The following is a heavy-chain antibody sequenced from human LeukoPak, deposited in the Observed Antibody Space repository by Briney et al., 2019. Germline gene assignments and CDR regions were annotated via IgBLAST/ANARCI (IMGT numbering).Heavy chain of an antibody. CDR1: GFTFNIYP. J-gene: IGHJ4*02. V-gene: IGHV3-30*04. CDR2: TLYDGSST. D-gene: IGHD6-19*01. Sequence: TGGSLRLSCAASGFTFNIYPMHWVRQAPGEGPEWVAVTLYDGSSTDYADSVKGRFTMSRDNAKNTLYLQMNSLRPEDTGIYYCARGNVAVARNLIDFWGQGTLVTVSS. CDR3: ARGNVAVARNLIDF.